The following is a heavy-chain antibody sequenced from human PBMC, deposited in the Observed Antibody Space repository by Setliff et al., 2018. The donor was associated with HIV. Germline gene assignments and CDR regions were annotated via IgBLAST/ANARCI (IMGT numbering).Heavy chain of an antibody. Sequence: SETLSLTCAVYGGSFSGYYWSWIRQPPGKGLEWIGEINHSGNTNYNPSLKSRVTISVDTSKDQFSLKLNSVTAADTAVYYCARLGAENFGDYDWVDYWGQGTLVTVSS. CDR2: INHSGNT. J-gene: IGHJ4*02. CDR1: GGSFSGYY. V-gene: IGHV4-34*01. CDR3: ARLGAENFGDYDWVDY. D-gene: IGHD5-12*01.